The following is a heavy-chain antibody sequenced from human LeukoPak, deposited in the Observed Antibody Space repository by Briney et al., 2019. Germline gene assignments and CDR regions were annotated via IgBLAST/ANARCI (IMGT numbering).Heavy chain of an antibody. CDR2: ISGVGGNT. J-gene: IGHJ1*01. CDR3: AKAWDSSGWGPQCLQH. D-gene: IGHD6-19*01. Sequence: GGSLRLSCAASGFTFSTCAMNWVRQAPGKGLEWVSAISGVGGNTYYADSVKGRFTMSRDNFKNTLYLQMNSLSAEDTAVDYCAKAWDSSGWGPQCLQHWGQGTLVTVSS. V-gene: IGHV3-23*01. CDR1: GFTFSTCA.